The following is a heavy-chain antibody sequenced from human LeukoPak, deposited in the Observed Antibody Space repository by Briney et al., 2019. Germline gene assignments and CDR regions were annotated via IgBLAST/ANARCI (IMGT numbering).Heavy chain of an antibody. V-gene: IGHV3-7*01. CDR1: GFTFSSYW. D-gene: IGHD3-22*01. CDR3: ARGLLTYYFDSSGYYDY. Sequence: GGSLRLSCAASGFTFSSYWMSWVRQAPGKGLEWVANIKQDGSEKYYVDSVKGRFTISRDNAKNSLYLQMNSLRAEDTAVFYCARGLLTYYFDSSGYYDYWGQGTLVTVSS. CDR2: IKQDGSEK. J-gene: IGHJ4*02.